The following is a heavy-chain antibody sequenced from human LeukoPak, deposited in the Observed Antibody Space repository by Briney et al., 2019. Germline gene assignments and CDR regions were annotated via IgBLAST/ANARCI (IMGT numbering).Heavy chain of an antibody. CDR1: GGSFSGYY. J-gene: IGHJ4*02. D-gene: IGHD3-10*01. CDR2: INHSGST. CDR3: ARASCLWFGECSRDY. V-gene: IGHV4-34*01. Sequence: SETLSLTCAVYGGSFSGYYWSWIRQPPGKGLEWIGEINHSGSTNYNPSLKSRVTISVDTSKNQFSLKLSSVTAADTAVYYCARASCLWFGECSRDYWGQGTLVTVSS.